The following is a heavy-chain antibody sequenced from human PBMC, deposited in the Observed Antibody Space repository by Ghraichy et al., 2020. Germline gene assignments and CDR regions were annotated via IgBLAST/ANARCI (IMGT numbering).Heavy chain of an antibody. J-gene: IGHJ5*02. V-gene: IGHV4-31*03. Sequence: SETLSLTCSVSGGSISSGDYCWNWVRQHPGKGLEWIGYIYYSGITYYNPSLKSRVTISVDTSKSQFSLRLGSVTAADTAVYYCARGQYNWNDGGESGWFDPWGQGTLVTVSS. CDR3: ARGQYNWNDGGESGWFDP. CDR1: GGSISSGDYC. CDR2: IYYSGIT. D-gene: IGHD1-20*01.